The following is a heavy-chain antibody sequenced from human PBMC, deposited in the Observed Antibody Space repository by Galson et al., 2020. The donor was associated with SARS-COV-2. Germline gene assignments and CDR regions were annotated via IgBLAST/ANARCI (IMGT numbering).Heavy chain of an antibody. CDR2: ISGGGLGT. J-gene: IGHJ3*02. D-gene: IGHD3-3*01. CDR3: ARQPLTIRYFDI. V-gene: IGHV3-23*01. Sequence: GGSLRLSCVATGFTFSSCAMTWVRQAPGQGLEWVSTISGGGLGTYYADSVKGRFTVSRDNSKNTLFLQMNNLRADDTAVYYCARQPLTIRYFDIWGQGTTVTVSS. CDR1: GFTFSSCA.